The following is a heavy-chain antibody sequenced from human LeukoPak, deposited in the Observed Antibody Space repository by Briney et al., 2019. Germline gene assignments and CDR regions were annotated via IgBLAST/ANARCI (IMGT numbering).Heavy chain of an antibody. V-gene: IGHV3-21*01. CDR1: GFTFSSYT. D-gene: IGHD3-22*01. CDR2: ITSSSIYT. Sequence: TGGSLRLSCAASGFTFSSYTMNWVRQAPGKGLEWVSSITSSSIYTYYADSVKGRFTISRDNAKNSLYLQMNSLRAEDTAVYYCARDQLRGYYDSSGYNDYWGQGTLVTVSS. J-gene: IGHJ4*02. CDR3: ARDQLRGYYDSSGYNDY.